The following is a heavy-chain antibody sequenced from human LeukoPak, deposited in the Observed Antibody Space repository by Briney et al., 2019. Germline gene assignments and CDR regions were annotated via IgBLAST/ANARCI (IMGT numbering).Heavy chain of an antibody. V-gene: IGHV4-59*01. D-gene: IGHD6-19*01. CDR1: GVSISSNY. Sequence: PSETLSLTCAVSGVSISSNYMSWIRQPPGKGLEWVWYIYYGGSTNYNASLKGRVTISVDTSKNQLSLKLSSVTTADTAVYYCAGPAGYSSGWYRDRNYYYMDVWRKATKVTVSS. J-gene: IGHJ6*03. CDR3: AGPAGYSSGWYRDRNYYYMDV. CDR2: IYYGGST.